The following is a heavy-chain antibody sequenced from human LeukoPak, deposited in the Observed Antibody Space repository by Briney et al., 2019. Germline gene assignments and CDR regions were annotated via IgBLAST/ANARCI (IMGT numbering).Heavy chain of an antibody. J-gene: IGHJ4*02. CDR3: ARTPPLDRSGWPTTPYYFYY. CDR2: IYTSGST. V-gene: IGHV4-4*07. Sequence: SETLSLTCTVSGGSISSYYWSWIRQPAGKGLEWIGRIYTSGSTNYNPSLKSRVTMSVDTSKNQFSLKLSSVTAADTAGYYCARTPPLDRSGWPTTPYYFYYWGQGTLVTVSS. CDR1: GGSISSYY. D-gene: IGHD6-19*01.